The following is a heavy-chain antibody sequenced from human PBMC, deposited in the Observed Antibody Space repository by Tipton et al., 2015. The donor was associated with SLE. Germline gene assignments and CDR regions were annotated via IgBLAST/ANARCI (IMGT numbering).Heavy chain of an antibody. CDR2: INHSGST. CDR1: GGSFSGYF. D-gene: IGHD3-16*01. V-gene: IGHV4-34*01. CDR3: ARVRRGSGEWYFDL. J-gene: IGHJ2*01. Sequence: GLVKPSETLSLTCAVYGGSFSGYFWSWIRQPPGKELEWLGEINHSGSTNYNPSLKSRVTISVDTSKNQFSLKLRSVTAADTALYYCARVRRGSGEWYFDLWGRGTPVTVSS.